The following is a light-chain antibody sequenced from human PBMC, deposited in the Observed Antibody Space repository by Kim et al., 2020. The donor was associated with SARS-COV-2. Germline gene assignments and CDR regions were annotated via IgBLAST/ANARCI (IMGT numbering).Light chain of an antibody. J-gene: IGKJ4*01. CDR3: QQYSHWPLT. CDR2: GAS. CDR1: QSVSSN. Sequence: EIVMTQSPATLSVSPGERATLSCRASQSVSSNLAWYQQKPGQAPRLLIYGASTRATGIPGRFSGSGSGTECTITISSLQSEDFAVYYCQQYSHWPLTFGGGTKVDIK. V-gene: IGKV3-15*01.